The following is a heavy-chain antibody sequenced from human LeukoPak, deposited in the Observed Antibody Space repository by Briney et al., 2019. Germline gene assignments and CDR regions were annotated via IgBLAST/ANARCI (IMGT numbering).Heavy chain of an antibody. CDR3: AHRDYGDAFDI. Sequence: SGPTLVKPTQTLTLTCTFSGFSLSTSGVGVGWIRQPPGKALEWLALIYWDDDKRYSPSLKSRLTITKAPSKNQVVLTMTNMDPVDTATYYCAHRDYGDAFDIWGQGTMVTVSS. CDR1: GFSLSTSGVG. CDR2: IYWDDDK. V-gene: IGHV2-5*02. D-gene: IGHD3-16*01. J-gene: IGHJ3*02.